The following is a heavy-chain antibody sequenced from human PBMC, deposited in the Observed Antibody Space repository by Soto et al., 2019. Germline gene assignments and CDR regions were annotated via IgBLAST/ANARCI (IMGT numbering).Heavy chain of an antibody. CDR1: GGSISSYY. CDR2: IYYSGST. CDR3: ARGGCSGGSCYSEWNWFAP. D-gene: IGHD2-15*01. V-gene: IGHV4-59*01. J-gene: IGHJ5*02. Sequence: PSETLSLTCTVSGGSISSYYWSWIRQPPGKGLEWIGYIYYSGSTNYNPSLKSRVTISVDTSKNQFSLKLSSVTAADTAVYYCARGGCSGGSCYSEWNWFAPWGQGTLVTVSS.